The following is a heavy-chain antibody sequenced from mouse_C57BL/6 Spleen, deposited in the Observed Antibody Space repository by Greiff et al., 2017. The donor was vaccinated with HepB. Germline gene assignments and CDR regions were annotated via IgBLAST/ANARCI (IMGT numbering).Heavy chain of an antibody. D-gene: IGHD2-1*01. V-gene: IGHV5-4*03. CDR1: GFTFSSYA. Sequence: EVKVVESGGGLVKPGGSLKLSCAASGFTFSSYAMSWVRQTPEKRLEWVATISDGGSYTYYPDNVKGRFTISRDNAKNNLYLQMSHLKSEDTAMYYCARVYGNGMDYWGQGTSVTVSS. CDR3: ARVYGNGMDY. J-gene: IGHJ4*01. CDR2: ISDGGSYT.